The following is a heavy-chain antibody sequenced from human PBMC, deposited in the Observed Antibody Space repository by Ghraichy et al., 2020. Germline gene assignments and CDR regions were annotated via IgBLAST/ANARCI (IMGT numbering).Heavy chain of an antibody. CDR2: IYYSGST. Sequence: SETLSLTCTVSGGSISGYYWSWIRQPPGKGLEWIGYIYYSGSTNYNPSLKSRVTISVDTSKNQFSLKLSSVTAADTAVYYCAGGRYSSSWYVFDPWGQGTLVTVSS. V-gene: IGHV4-59*01. J-gene: IGHJ5*02. D-gene: IGHD6-13*01. CDR3: AGGRYSSSWYVFDP. CDR1: GGSISGYY.